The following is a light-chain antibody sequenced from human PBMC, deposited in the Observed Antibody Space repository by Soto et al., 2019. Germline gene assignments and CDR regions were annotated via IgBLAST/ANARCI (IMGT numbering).Light chain of an antibody. CDR2: GAS. J-gene: IGKJ1*01. Sequence: EIVMTQSPATPSLSPGERATLSCRASQSVSSNLAWYQQKPGQAPRLLIYGASTRATGIPDRFSGSGSGTDFTLTISSLQSEDLAVYYCQQYNNWPWTFGQGTKVEI. CDR3: QQYNNWPWT. V-gene: IGKV3-15*01. CDR1: QSVSSN.